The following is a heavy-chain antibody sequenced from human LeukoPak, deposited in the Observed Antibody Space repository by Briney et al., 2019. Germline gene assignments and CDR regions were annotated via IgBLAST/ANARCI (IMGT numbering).Heavy chain of an antibody. D-gene: IGHD1-26*01. V-gene: IGHV3-48*03. CDR2: ITSSANTI. CDR3: ARFGYSGTSSYFFDY. Sequence: GGSLRLSCAASGFSFRTYEMNWVRQAPGKGLEWLSYITSSANTIYYADSVRGRFTISRDNAKNPLYLQMNSLRADDTAVYYCARFGYSGTSSYFFDYWGQGTLVTVSS. J-gene: IGHJ4*02. CDR1: GFSFRTYE.